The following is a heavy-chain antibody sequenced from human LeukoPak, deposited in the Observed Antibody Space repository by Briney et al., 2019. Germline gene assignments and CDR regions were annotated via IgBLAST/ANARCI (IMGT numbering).Heavy chain of an antibody. CDR3: ASPEGDGDQLLFDY. CDR1: GGSISSSSYY. J-gene: IGHJ4*02. CDR2: IYYSGST. Sequence: SETLSLTCTVSGGSISSSSYYWGWIRQPPGKGLEWIGSIYYSGSTYYNPSLKSRVTISVDTSKNQFSLKLSSVTAADTAVYYCASPEGDGDQLLFDYWGQGTLITVSS. V-gene: IGHV4-39*01. D-gene: IGHD4-17*01.